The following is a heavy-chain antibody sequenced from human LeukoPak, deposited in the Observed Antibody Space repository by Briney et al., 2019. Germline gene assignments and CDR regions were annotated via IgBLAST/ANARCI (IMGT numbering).Heavy chain of an antibody. Sequence: PSETLSLTCEVHGGSFDGYHWTWIRQSPGKGLEYIGEINDSGSPVYSPSLKSRLTISVDTSKNQFSVTLTSVTVADTAVYYCARGPHQHWPLGQFWGQGSLVTVSS. CDR2: INDSGSP. D-gene: IGHD2-2*01. CDR3: ARGPHQHWPLGQF. CDR1: GGSFDGYH. V-gene: IGHV4-34*01. J-gene: IGHJ4*02.